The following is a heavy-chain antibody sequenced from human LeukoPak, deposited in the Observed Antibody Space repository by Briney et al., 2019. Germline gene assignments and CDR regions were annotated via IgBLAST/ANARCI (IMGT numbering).Heavy chain of an antibody. Sequence: SETLSLTCTVSGGSISSYYWSWIRQPAGKGLEWIGRIYTSGSTNYNPSLKSRVTMSVDTSKNQFSLKLSSVTAADTAVYYCARGVVLRFLERPASCMDVWGKGTTVTVSS. CDR1: GGSISSYY. CDR2: IYTSGST. J-gene: IGHJ6*03. V-gene: IGHV4-4*07. CDR3: ARGVVLRFLERPASCMDV. D-gene: IGHD3-3*01.